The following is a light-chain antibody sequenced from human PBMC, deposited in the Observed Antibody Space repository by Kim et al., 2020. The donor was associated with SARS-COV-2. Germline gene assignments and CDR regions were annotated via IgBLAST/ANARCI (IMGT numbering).Light chain of an antibody. CDR2: GVS. CDR1: SSDVGTYNL. CDR3: CSYAGSSTHVV. J-gene: IGLJ2*01. Sequence: QSITISCTGTSSDVGTYNLVSWYQQHPGKAPKLMIYGVSKRPSGVSNRFSGSKSGNTASLTISGLQAEDEADYYCCSYAGSSTHVVFGGGTQLTV. V-gene: IGLV2-23*02.